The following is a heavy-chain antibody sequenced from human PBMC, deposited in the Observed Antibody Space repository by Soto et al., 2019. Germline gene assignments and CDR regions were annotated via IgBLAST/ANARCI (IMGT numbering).Heavy chain of an antibody. J-gene: IGHJ3*02. CDR1: GGSISSYY. D-gene: IGHD6-13*01. CDR2: IYYSGST. V-gene: IGHV4-59*01. Sequence: QVQLQESGPGLVKPSETLSLTCTVSGGSISSYYWSWIRQPPGKGLEWIGYIYYSGSTNYNPSLKSRVTISVDTSKNQFSLKLSSVTAADTAVYYCARGADSSSWYWGDRNDAFDIWGQGTMVTVSS. CDR3: ARGADSSSWYWGDRNDAFDI.